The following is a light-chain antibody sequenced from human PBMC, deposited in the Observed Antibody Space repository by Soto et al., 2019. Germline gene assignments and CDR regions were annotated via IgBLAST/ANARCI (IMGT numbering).Light chain of an antibody. CDR3: QHWCT. CDR2: DAS. V-gene: IGKV3-11*01. Sequence: EIVLTQSPATLSLSPGERATVSCRASQSVSNNLGWYHQKTGQAPRLIIYDASHRATGIPDRCSGIGSGTDFTLTISSLEPEDFAVYYCQHWCTFGRGTRLEIK. CDR1: QSVSNN. J-gene: IGKJ5*01.